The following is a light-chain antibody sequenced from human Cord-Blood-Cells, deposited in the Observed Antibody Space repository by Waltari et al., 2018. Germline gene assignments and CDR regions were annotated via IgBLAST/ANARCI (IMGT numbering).Light chain of an antibody. CDR3: QQYGSSPPT. J-gene: IGKJ4*01. V-gene: IGKV3-20*01. CDR2: GAS. Sequence: EIVLTQSPGTLSLSPGERATLSCRAGQRVSSSYLAWYQQKPGQAPRLLIYGASSRATGIPDRFSGSGSGTDFTLTISRLEPEDFAVYYCQQYGSSPPTFGRGTKVEIK. CDR1: QRVSSSY.